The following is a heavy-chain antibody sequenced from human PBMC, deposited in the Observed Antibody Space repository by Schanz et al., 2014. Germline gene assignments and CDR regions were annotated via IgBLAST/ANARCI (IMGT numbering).Heavy chain of an antibody. CDR3: ARPLGPNYYYYGLDV. CDR2: INSDGSTT. Sequence: EVQLVESGGGLVQPGESLRVSCAASGFTFSNYWMSWVRQAPGKGLVWVSRINSDGSTTIYADSVKGRFTISRDNAKNTLYLQMNSLRAEDTAVYYCARPLGPNYYYYGLDVWGQGTTVTVSS. V-gene: IGHV3-74*02. J-gene: IGHJ6*02. CDR1: GFTFSNYW.